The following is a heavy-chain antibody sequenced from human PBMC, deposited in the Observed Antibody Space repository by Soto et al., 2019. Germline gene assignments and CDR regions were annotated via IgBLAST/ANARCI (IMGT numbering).Heavy chain of an antibody. CDR2: IFYSGTA. D-gene: IGHD4-17*01. CDR3: TTVASTHFDS. Sequence: QLQESGTGLLKPSETLSLTCSVSGGSISSPSYNWGWVRQAPGQGPEWLGTIFYSGTAHYNPSLTSRLAISVDTSRSQVSLSLTSVTAADTAVYYCTTVASTHFDSWGQGAQVTVSS. V-gene: IGHV4-39*01. CDR1: GGSISSPSYN. J-gene: IGHJ4*02.